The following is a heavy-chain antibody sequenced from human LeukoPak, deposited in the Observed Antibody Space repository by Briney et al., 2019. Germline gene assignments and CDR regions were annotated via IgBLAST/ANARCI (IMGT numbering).Heavy chain of an antibody. J-gene: IGHJ5*02. Sequence: SETLSLTCTVSGGSISSSSYYWGWIRQPPVKGLEWFGSIYYSERTYYNPSLKSRVTISVDTSKNQFSLKLSSVTAADTAVYYCARPRGYSGYDFGWFDPWGQGTLVTVSS. V-gene: IGHV4-39*01. CDR3: ARPRGYSGYDFGWFDP. CDR2: IYYSERT. CDR1: GGSISSSSYY. D-gene: IGHD5-12*01.